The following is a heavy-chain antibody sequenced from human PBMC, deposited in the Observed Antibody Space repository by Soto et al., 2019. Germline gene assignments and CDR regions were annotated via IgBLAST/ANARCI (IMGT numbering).Heavy chain of an antibody. CDR2: ISSSSATI. J-gene: IGHJ5*02. Sequence: ELFLQESGGDLVQPGGFLRLSCVASGFKFSMFGMNWVRQAPGKGLEWIAYISSSSATIIYGGSVEGRFTVSRDNAENSLFLQMNSLRDEDTAVYYCARDKGGTVAGFNWFDPWGHGTPVTVST. D-gene: IGHD6-19*01. CDR3: ARDKGGTVAGFNWFDP. V-gene: IGHV3-48*02. CDR1: GFKFSMFG.